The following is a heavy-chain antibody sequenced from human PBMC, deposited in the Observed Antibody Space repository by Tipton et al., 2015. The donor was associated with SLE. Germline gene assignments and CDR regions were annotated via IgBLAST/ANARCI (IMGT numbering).Heavy chain of an antibody. J-gene: IGHJ4*02. CDR3: ARDADYSKVLDY. CDR1: GGSISSGSYY. V-gene: IGHV4-61*02. D-gene: IGHD4-11*01. Sequence: TLSLTCTVSGGSISSGSYYWSWIRQPAGKGLEWIGRIYTSGSTNYNPSLKSRVTIPVDTSENQFSLKLSSVTAADTAVYYCARDADYSKVLDYWGQGTLVTVSS. CDR2: IYTSGST.